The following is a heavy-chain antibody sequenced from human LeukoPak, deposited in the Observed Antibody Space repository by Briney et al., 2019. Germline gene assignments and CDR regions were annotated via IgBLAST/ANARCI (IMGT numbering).Heavy chain of an antibody. J-gene: IGHJ5*02. V-gene: IGHV4-39*07. CDR1: GGSISSSSYY. CDR2: IYYSGST. Sequence: SETLSLTCTVSGGSISSSSYYWGWIRQPPGKGLEWIGSIYYSGSTYYNPSLKSRVTISVDTSKNQFSLKLSPVTAADTAVYYCARVPPRFLEWLDRNWFDPWGQGTLVTVSS. D-gene: IGHD3-3*01. CDR3: ARVPPRFLEWLDRNWFDP.